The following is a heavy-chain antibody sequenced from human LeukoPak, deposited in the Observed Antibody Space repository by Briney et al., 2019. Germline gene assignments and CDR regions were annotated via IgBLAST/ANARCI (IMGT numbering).Heavy chain of an antibody. J-gene: IGHJ4*02. CDR2: ISYDGSNK. CDR1: GFTFSSYA. Sequence: GRSLRLSCAASGFTFSSYAMHWVRQAPGKGLEWVAVISYDGSNKYYADSVKGRFTISRDNSKNTLYLQMNSLRAEDTAVYYCARGISSGYYSPFDYWGQGTLVTVSS. V-gene: IGHV3-30-3*01. D-gene: IGHD3-22*01. CDR3: ARGISSGYYSPFDY.